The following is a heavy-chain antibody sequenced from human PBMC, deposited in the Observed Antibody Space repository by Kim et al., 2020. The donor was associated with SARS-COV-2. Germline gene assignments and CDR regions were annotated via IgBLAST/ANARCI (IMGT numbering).Heavy chain of an antibody. CDR2: INAGNGNT. CDR3: ARDYCSSTSCPSREYFQH. D-gene: IGHD2-2*01. CDR1: GYTFTSYA. J-gene: IGHJ1*01. Sequence: ASVKVSCKASGYTFTSYAMHWVRQAPGQRLEWMGWINAGNGNTKYSQKFQGRVTITRDTSASTAYMELSSLRSEDTAVYYCARDYCSSTSCPSREYFQHWGQGTLVTVSS. V-gene: IGHV1-3*01.